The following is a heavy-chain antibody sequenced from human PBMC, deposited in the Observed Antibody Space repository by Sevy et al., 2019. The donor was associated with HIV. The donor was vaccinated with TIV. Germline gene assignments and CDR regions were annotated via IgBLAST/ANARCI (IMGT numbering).Heavy chain of an antibody. J-gene: IGHJ4*02. Sequence: SETLSLTCSVSGGSISSHYWSWIRQPAGEGLEWIGRIDTSGGTNYNPSLQTRVTMSIDTSKNQFSLRLRSVTAADTAVCYCARYNFWSGHYDYFDYWGPGALVTVSS. D-gene: IGHD3-3*01. V-gene: IGHV4-4*07. CDR1: GGSISSHY. CDR3: ARYNFWSGHYDYFDY. CDR2: IDTSGGT.